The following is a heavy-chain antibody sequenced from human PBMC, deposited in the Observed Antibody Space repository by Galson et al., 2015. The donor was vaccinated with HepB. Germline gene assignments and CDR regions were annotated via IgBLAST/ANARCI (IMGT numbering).Heavy chain of an antibody. D-gene: IGHD3-22*01. CDR2: IWYDGSNK. CDR3: ARGGYYYDSHWYFDL. CDR1: GFTFSSYG. Sequence: SLRLSCAASGFTFSSYGMHWVRQAPGKGLEWVAVIWYDGSNKYYADSVKGRFTISRDNSKNTLYLQMNSLRAEDTAVYYCARGGYYYDSHWYFDLWGRGTLVTVSS. J-gene: IGHJ2*01. V-gene: IGHV3-33*08.